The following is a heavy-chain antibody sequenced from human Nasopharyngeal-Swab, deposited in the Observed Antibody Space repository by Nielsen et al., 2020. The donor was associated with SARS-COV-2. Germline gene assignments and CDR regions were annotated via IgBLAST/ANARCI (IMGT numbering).Heavy chain of an antibody. V-gene: IGHV3-7*01. D-gene: IGHD4-17*01. CDR3: VRDVIATVTTPPDY. CDR2: IKQDGGEK. Sequence: GESLKISCGGSGFTFSSYWMSWVRQAPGKGLEWVANIKQDGGEKNYVDSVKGRFTISRDNAKNSLYLQMNTLRAEDTAVYYCVRDVIATVTTPPDYWGQGTLVTVSS. J-gene: IGHJ4*02. CDR1: GFTFSSYW.